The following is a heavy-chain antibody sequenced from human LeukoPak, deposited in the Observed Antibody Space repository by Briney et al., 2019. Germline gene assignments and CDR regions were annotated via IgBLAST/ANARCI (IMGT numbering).Heavy chain of an antibody. J-gene: IGHJ4*02. D-gene: IGHD1-1*01. V-gene: IGHV3-30*02. CDR3: ANTIWNDERAFGY. CDR2: IRYDGSNK. CDR1: GFTFSSYG. Sequence: PGGSLRLFCAASGFTFSSYGMHWVRQAPGKGLEWVAFIRYDGSNKYYGDFVEGRFTISRDNSRSTLYLQMSSLRAEDTAVYYCANTIWNDERAFGYWGQGTLVTVSS.